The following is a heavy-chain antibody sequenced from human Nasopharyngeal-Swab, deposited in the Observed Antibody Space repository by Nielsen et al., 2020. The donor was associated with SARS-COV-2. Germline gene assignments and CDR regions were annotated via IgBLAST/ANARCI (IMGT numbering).Heavy chain of an antibody. V-gene: IGHV3-30*03. CDR3: AREDLWFGEAPYNDY. D-gene: IGHD3-10*01. J-gene: IGHJ4*02. Sequence: GESLKISCAASGFTFSSYGMHWVRQAPGKGLEWVAVISYDGSNKYYADSVKGRFTISRDNSKNTLYLQMNSLRAEDTAVYYCAREDLWFGEAPYNDYWGQGTLVTVSS. CDR1: GFTFSSYG. CDR2: ISYDGSNK.